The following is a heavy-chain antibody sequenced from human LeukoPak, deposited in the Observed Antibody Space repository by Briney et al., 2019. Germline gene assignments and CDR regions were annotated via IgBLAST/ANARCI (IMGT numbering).Heavy chain of an antibody. CDR3: ARRYCSGGSCYVQDAFDI. Sequence: GGSLRLSCAASGFTFSSYSMNWVRQAPGKGLEWVSSISSSSSYIYYADSVKGRVTISRDNAKNSLDLQMNSLRAEDTSVYYCARRYCSGGSCYVQDAFDIWGQGTMVTVSS. D-gene: IGHD2-15*01. V-gene: IGHV3-21*01. CDR2: ISSSSSYI. J-gene: IGHJ3*02. CDR1: GFTFSSYS.